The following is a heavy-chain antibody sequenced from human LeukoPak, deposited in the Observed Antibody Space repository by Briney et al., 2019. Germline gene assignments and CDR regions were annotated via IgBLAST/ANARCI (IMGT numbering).Heavy chain of an antibody. CDR2: ISGSGGST. CDR1: GFTFSSYA. CDR3: AKKSWNGGWKSGAFDY. Sequence: GGSLRLSCAASGFTFSSYAMSWVRQAPGKGLEWVSAISGSGGSTYYADSVKGRFTIFRDNSKNTLYLQMNSLRAEDTAVYYCAKKSWNGGWKSGAFDYWGQGTLVTVSS. V-gene: IGHV3-23*01. J-gene: IGHJ4*02. D-gene: IGHD1-1*01.